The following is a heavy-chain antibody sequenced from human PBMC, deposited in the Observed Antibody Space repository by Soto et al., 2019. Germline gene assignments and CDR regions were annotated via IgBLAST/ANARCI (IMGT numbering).Heavy chain of an antibody. D-gene: IGHD6-25*01. CDR1: GDSIRGYHFY. Sequence: KPSETLSLNCSVSGDSIRGYHFYWGWIRPAPGKGLEWIGSAYFSGGNTQQSPSLKRRDSISVHTSKNEFSLRLTSLAAADTAVYLCAYGSSSAWIDYWGQGTLVTVSS. J-gene: IGHJ4*02. V-gene: IGHV4-39*01. CDR3: AYGSSSAWIDY. CDR2: AYFSGGNT.